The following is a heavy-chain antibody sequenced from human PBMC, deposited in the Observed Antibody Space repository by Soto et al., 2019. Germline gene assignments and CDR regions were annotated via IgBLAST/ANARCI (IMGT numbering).Heavy chain of an antibody. Sequence: SETLSLTCTVSSASLSNYYWSWIRQPAGKGLEWIGRIFPTGNTDYNPSLRSRVTMSVDTSKNQFSLKLNSVTAADTAVYYCARGSLGPDYWGPGTLVTVS. J-gene: IGHJ4*02. CDR3: ARGSLGPDY. D-gene: IGHD1-26*01. V-gene: IGHV4-4*07. CDR2: IFPTGNT. CDR1: SASLSNYY.